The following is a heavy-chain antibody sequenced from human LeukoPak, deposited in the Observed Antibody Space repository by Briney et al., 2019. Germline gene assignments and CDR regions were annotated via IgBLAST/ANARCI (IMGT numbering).Heavy chain of an antibody. V-gene: IGHV3-30*04. J-gene: IGHJ4*02. D-gene: IGHD6-19*01. CDR3: AKEGGRSSGWYKVY. CDR1: GFTFSSYA. Sequence: GGSLRLSCAASGFTFSSYAMHWVRQAPGKGLEWVAVISYDGSNKYYADSVKGRFTISRDNSKNTLYLQMNSLRAEDTAVYYCAKEGGRSSGWYKVYWGQGTLVTVSS. CDR2: ISYDGSNK.